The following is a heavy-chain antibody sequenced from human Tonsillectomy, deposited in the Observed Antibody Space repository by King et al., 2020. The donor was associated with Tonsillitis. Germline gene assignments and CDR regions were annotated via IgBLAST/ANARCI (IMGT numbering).Heavy chain of an antibody. V-gene: IGHV3-7*03. CDR1: GFIFSNYW. J-gene: IGHJ4*01. D-gene: IGHD3-22*01. CDR3: ATWKNYDSTDYFRFDY. CDR2: IKYDGSEI. Sequence: LQLVQSGGGLVQPGGSLRLSCAASGFIFSNYWMSWVRQAPGKGLEWVANIKYDGSEIYYVDSVKGRFTISRDNGKKSLYLQMNSLRAEDTAVYYCATWKNYDSTDYFRFDYWGHGXLVTVSS.